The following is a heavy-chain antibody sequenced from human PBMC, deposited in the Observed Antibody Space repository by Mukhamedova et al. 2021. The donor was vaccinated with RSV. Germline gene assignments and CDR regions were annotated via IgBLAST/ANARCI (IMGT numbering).Heavy chain of an antibody. CDR1: STYA. CDR3: ARSYDYWSGNFGAGWFD. D-gene: IGHD3-3*01. J-gene: IGHJ5*02. CDR2: ISHDGATK. Sequence: STYAMHWVRQAPGKGLEWVAVISHDGATKYHAESVKGRLIISRDNSENTLYLQMHSLRVEDTAVYYCARSYDYWSGNFGAGWFD. V-gene: IGHV3-30-3*01.